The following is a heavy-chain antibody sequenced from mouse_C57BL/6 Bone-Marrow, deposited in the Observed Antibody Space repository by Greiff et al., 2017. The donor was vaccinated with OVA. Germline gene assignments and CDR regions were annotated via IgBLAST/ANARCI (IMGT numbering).Heavy chain of an antibody. J-gene: IGHJ4*01. V-gene: IGHV1-55*01. CDR3: AGYAMDY. Sequence: VQLQQPGAELVKPGASVKMSCKASGYTFTSYWITWVKQRPGQGLEWIGDIYPGSGSTNYNEKFKSKATLTLDTSSSTAYMQLSSLTSEDSAVYYCAGYAMDYWGQGTSVTVSS. CDR2: IYPGSGST. CDR1: GYTFTSYW.